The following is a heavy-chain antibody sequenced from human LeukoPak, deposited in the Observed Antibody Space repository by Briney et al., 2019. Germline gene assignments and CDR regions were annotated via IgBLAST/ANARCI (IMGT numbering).Heavy chain of an antibody. D-gene: IGHD3-10*01. Sequence: GGSLRLSCAASGFIFTNHAMNWVHQAPGKGLEWVSGISGSGGSTYYAGSVKGRFTISRDNSKNTLYMQMNSLRAEETAVYYCAKGFRSGTYPLDYWGQGTLVTVSS. CDR2: ISGSGGST. CDR1: GFIFTNHA. V-gene: IGHV3-23*01. CDR3: AKGFRSGTYPLDY. J-gene: IGHJ4*02.